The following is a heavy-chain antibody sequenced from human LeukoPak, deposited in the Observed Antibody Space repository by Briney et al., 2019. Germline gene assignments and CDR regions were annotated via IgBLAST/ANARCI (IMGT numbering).Heavy chain of an antibody. CDR1: GGSISSHY. V-gene: IGHV4-59*11. CDR2: IYYSGST. Sequence: SETLSLTCTVSGGSISSHYWSWIRQPPGKGLEWIGCIYYSGSTNYNPSLKSRVTISVDTSKNQFSLKLSSVTAADTAVYYCARSYGSGSYYKNLLSYWGQGTLVTVSS. CDR3: ARSYGSGSYYKNLLSY. J-gene: IGHJ4*02. D-gene: IGHD3-10*01.